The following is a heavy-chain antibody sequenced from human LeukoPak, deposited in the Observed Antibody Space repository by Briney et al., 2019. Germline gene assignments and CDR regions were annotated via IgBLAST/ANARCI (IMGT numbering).Heavy chain of an antibody. Sequence: SETLSLTCTVSGYSITSDYYWGWIRQPPGKGLEWIGSFYHSGSTNYNPSLKSRVTISVDKSKNQFSLKLSSVTAADTAVYYCARGGVTMVRGVTFFDYWGQGTLVTVSS. CDR2: FYHSGST. CDR3: ARGGVTMVRGVTFFDY. CDR1: GYSITSDYY. J-gene: IGHJ4*02. D-gene: IGHD3-10*01. V-gene: IGHV4-38-2*02.